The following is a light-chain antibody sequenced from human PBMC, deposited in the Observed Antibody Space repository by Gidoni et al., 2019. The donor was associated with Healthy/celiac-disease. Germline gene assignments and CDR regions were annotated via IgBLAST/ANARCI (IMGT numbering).Light chain of an antibody. Sequence: AIRMTQPPSSLSASTGDRVTITCRASQGISSYLAWYQQKPGKAPKLLIYAASTLQSGVPSRFSGSGSGTDFTLTISCLQSEDFATYYCQQYYSYPRTFGRGTKVEIK. CDR3: QQYYSYPRT. CDR2: AAS. CDR1: QGISSY. V-gene: IGKV1-8*01. J-gene: IGKJ3*01.